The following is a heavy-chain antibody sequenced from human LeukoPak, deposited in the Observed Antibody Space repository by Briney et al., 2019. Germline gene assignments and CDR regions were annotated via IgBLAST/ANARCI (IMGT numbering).Heavy chain of an antibody. Sequence: ASVKVSCKASGYTFTNYGIIWVRQAPGQGLEWMGWISTYNGNTNYAQEIQGRVTMTEDTSTDTAYMELSSLRSEDTAVYYCATVDEAVAGNYWGQGTLVTVSS. J-gene: IGHJ4*02. CDR2: ISTYNGNT. CDR1: GYTFTNYG. V-gene: IGHV1-18*01. D-gene: IGHD6-19*01. CDR3: ATVDEAVAGNY.